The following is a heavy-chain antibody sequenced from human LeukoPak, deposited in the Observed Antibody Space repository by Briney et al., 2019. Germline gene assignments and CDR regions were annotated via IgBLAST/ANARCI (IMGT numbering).Heavy chain of an antibody. J-gene: IGHJ5*02. CDR3: ARDFLGYCSGGSRHNNWFDP. Sequence: PSETLSLTCTVSGGSISSYYWSWIRQPPGKGLEWIGYIYYSGSTNYNPSLKSRVTISVDTSKNQFSLKLSSVTAADTAVYYCARDFLGYCSGGSRHNNWFDPWGQGTLVTVSS. D-gene: IGHD2-15*01. CDR2: IYYSGST. V-gene: IGHV4-59*01. CDR1: GGSISSYY.